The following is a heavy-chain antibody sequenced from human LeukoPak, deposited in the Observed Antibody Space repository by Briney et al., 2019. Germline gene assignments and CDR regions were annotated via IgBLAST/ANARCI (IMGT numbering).Heavy chain of an antibody. CDR1: GGSISSSSYY. CDR2: IYYSGST. CDR3: ARDNPNYYDSSGYAFDI. D-gene: IGHD3-22*01. V-gene: IGHV4-39*07. J-gene: IGHJ3*02. Sequence: SETLSLTCTVSGGSISSSSYYWGWIRQPPGKGLEWIGSIYYSGSTYYNPSLKSRVTISVDTSKNQFSLKLSSVTAADTAVYYCARDNPNYYDSSGYAFDIWGQGTMVTVSS.